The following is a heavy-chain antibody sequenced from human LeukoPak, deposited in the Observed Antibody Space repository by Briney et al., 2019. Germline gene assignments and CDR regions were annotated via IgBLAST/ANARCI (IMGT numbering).Heavy chain of an antibody. D-gene: IGHD2-15*01. CDR1: GGSISSGDYY. Sequence: PSETLSLTCTVSGGSISSGDYYWSWIRQPPGKGLEWIGYIYYSGSTYYNPSLKSRVTISVDTSKNQFSLKLSSVTAADTAVYYCARDWWDIVVAGNPWGQGTLVTVSS. CDR3: ARDWWDIVVAGNP. J-gene: IGHJ5*02. CDR2: IYYSGST. V-gene: IGHV4-30-4*08.